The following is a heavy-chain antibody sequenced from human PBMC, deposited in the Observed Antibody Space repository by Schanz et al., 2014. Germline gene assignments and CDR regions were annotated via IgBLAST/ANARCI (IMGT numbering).Heavy chain of an antibody. Sequence: QVQLVQSEAEVKKPGSSVKVSCKASGGTFSSYTISWVRQAPGQGLEWMGRIIPILGIANYAQKFQGRVTITADKSTSTAYMELSSLRSEDTAVYYCARGPSQGYSYGHNIGAYYYGMDVWGRGTTVTVSS. J-gene: IGHJ6*02. CDR1: GGTFSSYT. V-gene: IGHV1-69*02. D-gene: IGHD5-18*01. CDR3: ARGPSQGYSYGHNIGAYYYGMDV. CDR2: IIPILGIA.